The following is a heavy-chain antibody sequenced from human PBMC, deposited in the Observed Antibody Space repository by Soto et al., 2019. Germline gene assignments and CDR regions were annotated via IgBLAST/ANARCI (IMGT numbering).Heavy chain of an antibody. CDR3: ARVHVMVVAGSTFDY. J-gene: IGHJ4*01. CDR2: IYHGGTT. Sequence: SETLSLTCTVSGYFISSGSYWAWIRQPPGKGPEWIASIYHGGTTFYNPSLKSRITISVDTSNNQFSLKLTSVTAADTAVYYCARVHVMVVAGSTFDYWGHGTLVTVSS. V-gene: IGHV4-38-2*02. D-gene: IGHD6-19*01. CDR1: GYFISSGSY.